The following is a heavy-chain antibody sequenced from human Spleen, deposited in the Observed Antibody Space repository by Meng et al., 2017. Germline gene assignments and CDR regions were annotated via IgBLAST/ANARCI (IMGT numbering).Heavy chain of an antibody. CDR3: ARGRGKTGTTGWFDP. CDR2: INHSGST. J-gene: IGHJ5*02. D-gene: IGHD1/OR15-1a*01. V-gene: IGHV4-34*01. CDR1: GVSFSDFY. Sequence: GAGMCNPLETLSPPFFFSGVSFSDFYWSLIRQPPGKGLEWIGEINHSGSTNYNPSLKSRVTISVDTSKNQFSLKLSSVTAADTAMYYCARGRGKTGTTGWFDPWGQGTLVTVSS.